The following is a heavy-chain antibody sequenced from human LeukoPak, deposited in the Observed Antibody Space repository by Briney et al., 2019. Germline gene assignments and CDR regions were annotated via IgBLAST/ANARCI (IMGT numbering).Heavy chain of an antibody. Sequence: GGSLRLSCAASGFTFSSYWMSWVRQAPGKGLEWVANTKQDGSEKYYVDSVKGRFTISRDNAKNSLYLQTNSLRAEDTAVYYCASRAVAGSSDYWGQGTLVTVSS. CDR1: GFTFSSYW. CDR3: ASRAVAGSSDY. D-gene: IGHD6-19*01. J-gene: IGHJ4*02. V-gene: IGHV3-7*01. CDR2: TKQDGSEK.